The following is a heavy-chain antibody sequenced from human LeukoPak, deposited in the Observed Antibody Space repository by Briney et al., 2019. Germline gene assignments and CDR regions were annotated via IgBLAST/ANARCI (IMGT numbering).Heavy chain of an antibody. CDR1: GGSISSYY. Sequence: SETLSLTCTVSGGSISSYYWSWIRQPPGKALEWIGYMFYSGRTNYNPSLKTRVTISEDTSKNQFSLKLSSVTAADTAVYYCARGFLTDYYDRSGYYLHNWFDPWGQGTLVTVSS. V-gene: IGHV4-59*01. D-gene: IGHD3-22*01. CDR3: ARGFLTDYYDRSGYYLHNWFDP. J-gene: IGHJ5*02. CDR2: MFYSGRT.